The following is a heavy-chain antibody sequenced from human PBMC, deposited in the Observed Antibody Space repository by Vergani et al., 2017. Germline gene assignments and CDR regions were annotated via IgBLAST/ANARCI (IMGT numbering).Heavy chain of an antibody. J-gene: IGHJ4*02. CDR3: ASEGYYGSGTMGAFDY. CDR2: IIPIHGIA. V-gene: IGHV1-69*02. D-gene: IGHD3-10*01. Sequence: QVQLVQSGAEVKKPGSSVKVSCKASGGTFSSYTISWVRQAPGQGLEWMGRIIPIHGIANYAQKFQGRVTITADKSTSTAYMELSSLRSEDTAVYYCASEGYYGSGTMGAFDYWGQGTLVTVSS. CDR1: GGTFSSYT.